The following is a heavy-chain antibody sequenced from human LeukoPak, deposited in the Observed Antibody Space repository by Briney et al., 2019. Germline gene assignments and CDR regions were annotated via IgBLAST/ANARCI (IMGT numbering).Heavy chain of an antibody. V-gene: IGHV1-69*05. D-gene: IGHD3-3*01. CDR3: ARVLRFLEWPPHDAFDI. J-gene: IGHJ3*02. Sequence: SVRVSFKASGGTFSIYAISWVRQAPGQGREWMGGIIPIFGTANYAQKFQGRVTITTDESTSTAYMELSSLRSEDTAVYYCARVLRFLEWPPHDAFDIWGQGTMVTVSS. CDR2: IIPIFGTA. CDR1: GGTFSIYA.